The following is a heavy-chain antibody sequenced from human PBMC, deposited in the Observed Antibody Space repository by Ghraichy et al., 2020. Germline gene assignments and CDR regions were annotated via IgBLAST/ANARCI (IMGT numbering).Heavy chain of an antibody. Sequence: GGSLRLSCAASGFSFSAYSMNWFRQAPGKGLEWVSHISSSSSLIYYTDSVKGRFTISRDNAKNSLYLQMNSLREEDTAVYYCVREDSGDYGDFDHWGQGTLVTVSS. D-gene: IGHD4-17*01. CDR2: ISSSSSLI. CDR1: GFSFSAYS. J-gene: IGHJ4*02. V-gene: IGHV3-48*02. CDR3: VREDSGDYGDFDH.